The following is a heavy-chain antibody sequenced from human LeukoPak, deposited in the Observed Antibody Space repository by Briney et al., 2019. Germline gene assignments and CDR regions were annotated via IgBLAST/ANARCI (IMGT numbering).Heavy chain of an antibody. J-gene: IGHJ6*03. D-gene: IGHD3-22*01. CDR2: ISSSGSTI. Sequence: GGSLRLSRATSLFTFSIYEMNWVRQAPSKGIAWVAYISSSGSTIYYAESVKGRLTLSRDNEKKSLYLKMNSMRAEDRAVYYCVELVITVMGGVWGKGTTV. CDR3: VELVITVMGGV. CDR1: LFTFSIYE. V-gene: IGHV3-48*03.